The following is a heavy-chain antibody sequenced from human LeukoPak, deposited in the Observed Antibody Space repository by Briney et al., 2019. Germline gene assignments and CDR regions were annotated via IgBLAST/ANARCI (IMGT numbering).Heavy chain of an antibody. CDR2: IYYSGST. Sequence: SETLSLTCTVSGGSISSYYWSWIRQPPGKGLEWIGYIYYSGSTNYNPSLKSRVTISVDTSKNQFSLKLSSVTAADTAVYYCARVENRGRSYFDYWGQGTLVTVSS. V-gene: IGHV4-59*01. CDR3: ARVENRGRSYFDY. J-gene: IGHJ4*02. CDR1: GGSISSYY. D-gene: IGHD1-26*01.